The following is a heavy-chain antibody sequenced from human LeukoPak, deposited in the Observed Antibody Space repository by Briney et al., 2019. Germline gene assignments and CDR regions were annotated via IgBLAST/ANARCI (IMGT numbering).Heavy chain of an antibody. CDR3: ARDRGNQRGYYYYYMDV. V-gene: IGHV3-20*04. J-gene: IGHJ6*03. CDR2: ISWNGRNT. CDR1: GFTFDDYD. Sequence: GGSLRLSCAASGFTFDDYDLNWVRQAPGKGLEWVSGISWNGRNTAYAESLKGRFTISRDNAKNSLYLQMNSLRAEDTAVYYCARDRGNQRGYYYYYMDVWGKGTTVTVSS. D-gene: IGHD1-14*01.